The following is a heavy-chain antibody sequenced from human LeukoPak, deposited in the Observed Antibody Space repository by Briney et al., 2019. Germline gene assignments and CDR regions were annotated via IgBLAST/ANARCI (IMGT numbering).Heavy chain of an antibody. J-gene: IGHJ3*02. Sequence: GRSLRLSCAASGFTFSSYGMHWVRQAPGKGLEWVAVISYDGSNKYYADSVKGRFTISRDNSKNTLYLQMNSLRAEDTAVYYCAKDGWFGEFNAFDIWGQGTMVTVSS. CDR2: ISYDGSNK. D-gene: IGHD3-10*01. CDR3: AKDGWFGEFNAFDI. V-gene: IGHV3-30*18. CDR1: GFTFSSYG.